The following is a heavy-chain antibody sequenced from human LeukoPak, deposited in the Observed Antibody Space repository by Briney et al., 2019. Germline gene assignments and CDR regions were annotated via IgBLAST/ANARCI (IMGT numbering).Heavy chain of an antibody. CDR2: ISSSSSYT. D-gene: IGHD3-16*01. CDR1: GFTFSDYY. CDR3: ARWVGGDYYYYYGMDV. V-gene: IGHV3-11*03. J-gene: IGHJ6*02. Sequence: MAGGSLRLSCAASGFTFSDYYMSWIRQAPGKGLEWVSYISSSSSYTNYADSVKGRFTISRDNAKNSLYLQMNSLRAEDTAVYYCARWVGGDYYYYYGMDVWGQGTTVTVSS.